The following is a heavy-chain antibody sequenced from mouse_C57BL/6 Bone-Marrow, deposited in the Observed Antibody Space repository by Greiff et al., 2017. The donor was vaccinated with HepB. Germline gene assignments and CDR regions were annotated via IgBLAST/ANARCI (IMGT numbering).Heavy chain of an antibody. CDR3: AREYYSSSYYFDY. V-gene: IGHV3-6*01. D-gene: IGHD1-1*01. J-gene: IGHJ2*01. CDR1: GYSITSGYY. CDR2: ISYDGSN. Sequence: EVQVVESGPGLVKPSQSLSLTCSVTGYSITSGYYWNWIRQFPGNKLEWMGYISYDGSNNYNPTLKNRISITRDTSNNQFFLKLNSVTTEDTATYYCAREYYSSSYYFDYWGEGTTLTVSS.